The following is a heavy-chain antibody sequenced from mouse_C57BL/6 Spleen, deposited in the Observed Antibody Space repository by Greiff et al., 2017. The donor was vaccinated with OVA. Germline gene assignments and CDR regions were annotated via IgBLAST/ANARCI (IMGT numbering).Heavy chain of an antibody. CDR3: ARGGSGGYYGWFAD. D-gene: IGHD2-3*01. CDR2: INPNSGGT. J-gene: IGHJ3*01. V-gene: IGHV1-64*01. Sequence: QVQLKQPGAELVKPGASVKLSCKASGYTFTSYWMHWVKQRPGQGLEWIGMINPNSGGTNYNEKFKSKATLTADKSSSTAYMQLSSLTSEDSAVYCCARGGSGGYYGWFADWGKGTLVTVSA. CDR1: GYTFTSYW.